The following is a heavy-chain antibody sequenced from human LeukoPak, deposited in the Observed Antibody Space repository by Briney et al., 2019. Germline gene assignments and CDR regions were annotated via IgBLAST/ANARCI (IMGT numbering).Heavy chain of an antibody. V-gene: IGHV3-23*01. D-gene: IGHD3-3*01. CDR3: AKNDFWSGYCAYDY. J-gene: IGHJ4*02. Sequence: GGSLRLSCAASGFTFSSYAMSWVRQAPGKGLEWVSAISGSGGSTYYADSVKGRFTNSRDNSKNTLYLQMNSLRAEDTAVYYCAKNDFWSGYCAYDYWGQGTLVTVSS. CDR2: ISGSGGST. CDR1: GFTFSSYA.